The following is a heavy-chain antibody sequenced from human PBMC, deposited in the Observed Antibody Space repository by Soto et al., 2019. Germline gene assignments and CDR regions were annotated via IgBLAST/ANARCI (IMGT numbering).Heavy chain of an antibody. CDR3: AREVIHLIAVAGLDYFDY. Sequence: DVQLLESGGGLAQPGGSLRLSCAGSGFTFSSYEMNWVRQAPGKGLEWVSYISSSGSTIYYADSVKGRFTISRDNAKNSLYLQMNSLRAEDTAVYYCAREVIHLIAVAGLDYFDYWGQGTLVTVSS. D-gene: IGHD6-19*01. J-gene: IGHJ4*02. V-gene: IGHV3-48*03. CDR1: GFTFSSYE. CDR2: ISSSGSTI.